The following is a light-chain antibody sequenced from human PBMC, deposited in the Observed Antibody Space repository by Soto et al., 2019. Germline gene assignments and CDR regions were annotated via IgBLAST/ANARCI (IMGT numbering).Light chain of an antibody. V-gene: IGLV2-14*01. J-gene: IGLJ2*01. Sequence: QSALTQPASVSGSPGQSITISCTGTSSDVGGYNYVSWYQQHPAKAPKLLIYDVSTRPSGVSNRFSGPKSGNTASLTISGLQAEDEADYYCSSYTSSRTVVFGGGTQLTVL. CDR3: SSYTSSRTVV. CDR2: DVS. CDR1: SSDVGGYNY.